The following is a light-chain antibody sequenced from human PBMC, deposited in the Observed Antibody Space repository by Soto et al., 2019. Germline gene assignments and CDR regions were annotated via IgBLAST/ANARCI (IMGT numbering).Light chain of an antibody. CDR2: GAS. Sequence: ERLMPPSPATMSVAPVEISHTYCLSSQSVSSNLAWYQQKPGQAPRLLIYGASNRATGIPDRFSGSGSGTEFTLTIRRLKSEDFAVYYCQQYNNWPTWTGGQGPKGDIK. V-gene: IGKV3-15*01. CDR1: QSVSSN. CDR3: QQYNNWPTWT. J-gene: IGKJ1*01.